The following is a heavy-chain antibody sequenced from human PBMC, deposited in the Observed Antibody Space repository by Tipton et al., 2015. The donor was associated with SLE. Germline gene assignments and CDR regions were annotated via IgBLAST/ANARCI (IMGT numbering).Heavy chain of an antibody. CDR3: ARGGYYGMDV. J-gene: IGHJ6*02. V-gene: IGHV4-59*08. CDR2: IEYTGST. CDR1: GGSIRSYY. Sequence: TLSLTCTVSGGSIRSYYWSWIRQPPGKALEWIGYIEYTGSTNYNPSLKSRVTISVDTSKNQFSLKLSSVTAADTAVYYCARGGYYGMDVWGQGTTVTVSS.